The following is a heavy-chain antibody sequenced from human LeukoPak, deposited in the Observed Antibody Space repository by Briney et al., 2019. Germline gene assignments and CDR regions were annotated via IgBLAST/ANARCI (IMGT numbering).Heavy chain of an antibody. CDR3: ARDFYLGGYPYFEY. Sequence: PSETLSLSCSVSGGSISSSNYYWGWIRQPPGKGLEWIAYIHNSGSTNYNPSLKSRVTISVDTSKNQFSLKLSSVTAAGTAVYYCARDFYLGGYPYFEYWGQGTLVTVSS. D-gene: IGHD5-12*01. CDR1: GGSISSSNYY. CDR2: IHNSGST. V-gene: IGHV4-61*01. J-gene: IGHJ4*02.